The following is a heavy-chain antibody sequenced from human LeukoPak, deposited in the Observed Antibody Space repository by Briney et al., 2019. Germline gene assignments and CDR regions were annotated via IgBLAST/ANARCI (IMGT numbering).Heavy chain of an antibody. J-gene: IGHJ5*02. CDR2: IYYSGST. Sequence: SETLSLTCTVSGYSISNGYYWGWIRQPPGKGLEWIGSIYYSGSTYYNPSLKSRVTISVDTSKNQFSLKLSSVTAADTAVYYCAREGYYYDSSGYYLPGGFDPWGQGTQVTVSS. D-gene: IGHD3-22*01. V-gene: IGHV4-38-2*02. CDR3: AREGYYYDSSGYYLPGGFDP. CDR1: GYSISNGYY.